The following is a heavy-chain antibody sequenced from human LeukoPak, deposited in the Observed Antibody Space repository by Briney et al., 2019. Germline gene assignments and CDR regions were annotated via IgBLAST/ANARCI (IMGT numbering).Heavy chain of an antibody. V-gene: IGHV3-48*01. Sequence: PGRSLRLSCAASGFTFSSYSMDWVRQAPGKGLEWVSYISSSSSTIYYADSVKGRSTISRDNAKNSLYLQMNSLGAEDTAVHYCARDKGVITISPLDYWGQGTLVTVSS. CDR2: ISSSSSTI. D-gene: IGHD3-9*01. J-gene: IGHJ4*02. CDR3: ARDKGVITISPLDY. CDR1: GFTFSSYS.